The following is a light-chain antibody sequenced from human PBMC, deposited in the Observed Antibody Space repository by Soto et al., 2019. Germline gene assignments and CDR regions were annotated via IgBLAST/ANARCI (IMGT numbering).Light chain of an antibody. Sequence: EIVLTQSPATLSVSPGERATLSCRASQSVSSNLAWYQQKPGRAPRLLIDGASTRATGIPARFSGSGSGTDFTLTISRLEPEDFAVYYCQQYGSSRTFGQGTKVDIK. CDR3: QQYGSSRT. CDR1: QSVSSN. CDR2: GAS. J-gene: IGKJ1*01. V-gene: IGKV3-15*01.